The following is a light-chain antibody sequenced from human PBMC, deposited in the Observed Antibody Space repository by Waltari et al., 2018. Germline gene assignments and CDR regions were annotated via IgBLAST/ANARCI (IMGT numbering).Light chain of an antibody. CDR2: EVT. V-gene: IGLV2-8*01. CDR1: SSDIAANNY. J-gene: IGLJ1*01. Sequence: QSALTQPPSASGSPGKSVTISCTATSSDIAANNYVSWYQQHPGTVPKDLILEVTKRPAGVPERFSGSKSGNTASLTVSGLQTEDEADYYCVSYAGSTTVFGTGTHLTVL. CDR3: VSYAGSTTV.